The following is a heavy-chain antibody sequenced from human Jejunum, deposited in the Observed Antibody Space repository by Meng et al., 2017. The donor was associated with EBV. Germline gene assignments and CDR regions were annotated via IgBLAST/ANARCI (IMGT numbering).Heavy chain of an antibody. CDR2: IYYSGST. V-gene: IGHV4-59*01. D-gene: IGHD6-6*01. J-gene: IGHJ5*02. CDR1: GGSISGYY. Sequence: VQIQESGPGVVKPWETLSLTCTVSGGSISGYYWNWIRQSPGKGLEWIGYIYYSGSTNYNPSLKSRVTISVDTSKNQFSLKLSSVTAADTAMYYCASHSGSSSWWFDPWGQGTLVTVSS. CDR3: ASHSGSSSWWFDP.